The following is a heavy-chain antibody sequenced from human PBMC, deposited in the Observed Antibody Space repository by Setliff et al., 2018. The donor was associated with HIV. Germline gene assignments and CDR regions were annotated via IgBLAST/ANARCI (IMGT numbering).Heavy chain of an antibody. CDR1: GFTFSSYA. Sequence: GGSLRLSCAASGFTFSSYAMSWVRQAPGKGLEWVSAISGSGSGVDYADSVKGRFTVSRDNARSSLYLQMNSLKTEDTAVYYCARSDWGSKDDYWGQGTLVTVSS. D-gene: IGHD7-27*01. V-gene: IGHV3-23*01. CDR3: ARSDWGSKDDY. J-gene: IGHJ4*02. CDR2: ISGSGSGV.